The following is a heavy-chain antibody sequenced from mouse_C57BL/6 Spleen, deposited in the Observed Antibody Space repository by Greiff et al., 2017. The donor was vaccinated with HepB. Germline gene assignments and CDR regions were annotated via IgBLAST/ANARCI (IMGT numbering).Heavy chain of an antibody. CDR1: GYTFTDYE. Sequence: QVQLKESGAELVRPGASVTLSCKASGYTFTDYEMHWVKQTPVHGLEWIGAIDPETGGTAYNQKFKGKAILTADKSSSTAYMELRSLTSEDSAVYYCTRSGYYYGSLYYFDYWGQGTTLTVSS. CDR3: TRSGYYYGSLYYFDY. V-gene: IGHV1-15*01. D-gene: IGHD1-1*01. CDR2: IDPETGGT. J-gene: IGHJ2*01.